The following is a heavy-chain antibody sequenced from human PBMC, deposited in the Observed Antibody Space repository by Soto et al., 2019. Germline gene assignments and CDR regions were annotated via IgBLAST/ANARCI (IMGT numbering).Heavy chain of an antibody. CDR1: GYTFTSYA. D-gene: IGHD6-13*01. CDR3: ARDVAAADY. V-gene: IGHV1-3*05. CDR2: INAGNGNT. Sequence: QVQLVQSGAEEKKPGASVKISCKASGYTFTSYAMHWVRQAPGQRLEWMGWINAGNGNTKHSQKLQGRVTITRDTFASTAYMELSSLRSEDTAVYYCARDVAAADYWGQGTLVTVSS. J-gene: IGHJ4*02.